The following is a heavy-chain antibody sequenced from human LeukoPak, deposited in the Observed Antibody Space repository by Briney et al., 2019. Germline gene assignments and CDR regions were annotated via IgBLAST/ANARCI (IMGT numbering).Heavy chain of an antibody. J-gene: IGHJ4*02. V-gene: IGHV3-21*01. D-gene: IGHD6-19*01. CDR3: ARDPIGSGWYDY. Sequence: PGGSLRLSCAAAGFTLSSFSMNWVRQAPGKGLEWVSSISSNNIYIYYADSVKGRFTTSRDSAKNSLYLQMNSLRAEDTAVYYCARDPIGSGWYDYWGQGTLVTVSS. CDR2: ISSNNIYI. CDR1: GFTLSSFS.